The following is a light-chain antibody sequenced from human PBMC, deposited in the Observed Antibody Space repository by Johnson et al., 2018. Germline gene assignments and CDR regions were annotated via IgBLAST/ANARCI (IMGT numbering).Light chain of an antibody. CDR3: GTGDSSLSVGNV. V-gene: IGLV1-51*02. CDR2: ENN. CDR1: SSNIGNNY. Sequence: QSVLTQPPSVSAAPGQKVTISCSGSSSNIGNNYVSWYQQLPGTAPKLLIYENNKRPSGIPDRFSGSKSGTSATLGITGLQTGDEADYYCGTGDSSLSVGNVFGTGTKVTVL. J-gene: IGLJ1*01.